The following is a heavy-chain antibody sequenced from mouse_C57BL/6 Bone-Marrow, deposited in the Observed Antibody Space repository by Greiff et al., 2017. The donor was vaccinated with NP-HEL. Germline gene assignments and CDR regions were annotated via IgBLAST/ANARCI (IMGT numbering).Heavy chain of an antibody. CDR1: GYTFTSYW. CDR3: ARSRLYDGSPYAMDY. D-gene: IGHD2-3*01. J-gene: IGHJ4*01. CDR2: IYPGSGST. V-gene: IGHV1-55*01. Sequence: QVQLQQSGAELVKPGASVKMSCKASGYTFTSYWITWVKQRPGQGLEWIGDIYPGSGSTNYNEKFKSKATLTVDTSSSTAYMQLSSLTSEDSAVYYCARSRLYDGSPYAMDYWGQGTSVTVSS.